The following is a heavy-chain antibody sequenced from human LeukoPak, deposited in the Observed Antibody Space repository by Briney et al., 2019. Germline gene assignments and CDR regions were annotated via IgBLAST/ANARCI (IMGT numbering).Heavy chain of an antibody. D-gene: IGHD1-26*01. V-gene: IGHV4-39*01. CDR3: ARRSGSPDAFDI. J-gene: IGHJ3*02. CDR2: IYYSGST. CDR1: GGSISSSSYY. Sequence: KASETLSLTCTVSGGSISSSSYYWGWIRQPPGKGLEWIGSIYYSGSTYYNPSLKSRVTISVDTSKNQFSLKLSSVTAADTAVYYCARRSGSPDAFDIWGQGTMVTVSS.